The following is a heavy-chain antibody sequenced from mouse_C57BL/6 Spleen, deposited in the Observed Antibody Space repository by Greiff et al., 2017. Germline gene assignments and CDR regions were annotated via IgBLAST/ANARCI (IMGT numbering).Heavy chain of an antibody. Sequence: VASGEGLVQPGGSLKLSCAASGFTFSSYAMSWVRQTPEKRLEWVAYISSGGDYIYYADTVKGRFTISRDNARNTLYLQLSSLKSEDTAMYYCTIDRSGTLRFAYWGQGTLVTVSA. V-gene: IGHV5-9-1*02. CDR2: ISSGGDYI. CDR3: TIDRSGTLRFAY. D-gene: IGHD1-3*01. CDR1: GFTFSSYA. J-gene: IGHJ3*01.